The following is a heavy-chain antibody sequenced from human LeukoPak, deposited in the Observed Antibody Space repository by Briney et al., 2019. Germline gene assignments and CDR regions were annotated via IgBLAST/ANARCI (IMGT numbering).Heavy chain of an antibody. J-gene: IGHJ4*02. CDR1: GFTFSSYW. V-gene: IGHV3-7*01. CDR2: IKQDGSEK. D-gene: IGHD6-13*01. Sequence: GGSLRLSCAASGFTFSSYWMSWVRQAPGKGLEWVANIKQDGSEKYYVDSVKGRFTISRDNAKNSLYLQMNSLRAEDTAVYYCARESSSWYETISSAGYWGQGTLVTVSS. CDR3: ARESSSWYETISSAGY.